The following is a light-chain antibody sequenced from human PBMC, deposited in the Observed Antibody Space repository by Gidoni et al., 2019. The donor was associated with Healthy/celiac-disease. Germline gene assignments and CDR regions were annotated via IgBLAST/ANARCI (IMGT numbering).Light chain of an antibody. V-gene: IGKV1-39*01. Sequence: DIQMTQSPSSRSASVGDRVTITCRARQSISSYLNWYQQKPGKAPKLLIDAASSLQSGVPARFSGSGSGTDFTLTSSSLQPEDFATYYCQQSYSTPLTFGGXTKVEIK. CDR2: AAS. CDR1: QSISSY. CDR3: QQSYSTPLT. J-gene: IGKJ4*01.